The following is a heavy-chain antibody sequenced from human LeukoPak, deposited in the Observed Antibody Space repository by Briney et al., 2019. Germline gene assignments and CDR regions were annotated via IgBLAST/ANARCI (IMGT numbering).Heavy chain of an antibody. V-gene: IGHV1-2*02. CDR3: ARDHGWSIDY. J-gene: IGHJ4*02. CDR1: GYTFSDYY. CDR2: INPNSGGT. Sequence: ASVTVSCKASGYTFSDYYMHWVRQAPGQGLEWMGWINPNSGGTNYAQKFQGRVTMTRDTSISTAYMELSRLRSDDTAVYYCARDHGWSIDYWGQGTLVTVSS. D-gene: IGHD6-19*01.